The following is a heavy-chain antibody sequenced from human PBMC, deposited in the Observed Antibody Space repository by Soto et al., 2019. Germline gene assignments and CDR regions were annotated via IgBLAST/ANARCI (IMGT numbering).Heavy chain of an antibody. CDR1: GYTFTGYY. J-gene: IGHJ3*02. Sequence: GASVKVSCKASGYTFTGYYMHWVRQAPGQRLEWMGWINAGNGNTKYSQKFQGRVNITRDTSVSTAYMELSSLRSEDTAVYYCTRDCGGDCPDMAFDIWGQGTMVTVSS. V-gene: IGHV1-3*01. CDR2: INAGNGNT. D-gene: IGHD2-21*01. CDR3: TRDCGGDCPDMAFDI.